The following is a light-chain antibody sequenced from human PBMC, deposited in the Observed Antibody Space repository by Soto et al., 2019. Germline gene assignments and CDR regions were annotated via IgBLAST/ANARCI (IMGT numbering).Light chain of an antibody. CDR2: GTS. J-gene: IGKJ1*01. CDR3: QQYDSSPRT. CDR1: QSISSSS. Sequence: ENVLTQSPGTLSLSPGERATLSCRASQSISSSSLAWYEQKFGQAPSLLLYGTSSRASGIPDRFSGSGPGTDFTLTISRREPEDFAVYYCQQYDSSPRTFGQGTKVEIK. V-gene: IGKV3-20*01.